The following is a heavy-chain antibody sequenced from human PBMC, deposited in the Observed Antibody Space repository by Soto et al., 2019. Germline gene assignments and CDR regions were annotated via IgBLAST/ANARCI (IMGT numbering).Heavy chain of an antibody. J-gene: IGHJ6*02. D-gene: IGHD2-15*01. V-gene: IGHV1-3*01. CDR1: GYTFTSYA. CDR2: INAGNGNT. Sequence: ASVKVSCKASGYTFTSYAMHWVRQAPGQRLECMGWINAGNGNTKYSQKFQGRVTITRDTSARTAYMELSSLRSEDTAVYYCASIDTDYYYYYGIDVWGQGSTVTVSS. CDR3: ASIDTDYYYYYGIDV.